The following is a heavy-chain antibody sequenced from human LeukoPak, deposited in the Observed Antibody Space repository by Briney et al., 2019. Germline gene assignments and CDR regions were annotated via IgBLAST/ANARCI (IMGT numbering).Heavy chain of an antibody. J-gene: IGHJ6*02. D-gene: IGHD3-9*01. Sequence: GGSLRLSCAASGFTFSSYWMCWVRQAPGKGLEWVANIKQDGSEKYYVDSVKGRFTISRDNAKNSLYLQMNSLRAEDTAVYYCARESSLDILTGYLSLYYYYGMDVWGQGTTVTVSS. CDR2: IKQDGSEK. CDR1: GFTFSSYW. CDR3: ARESSLDILTGYLSLYYYYGMDV. V-gene: IGHV3-7*01.